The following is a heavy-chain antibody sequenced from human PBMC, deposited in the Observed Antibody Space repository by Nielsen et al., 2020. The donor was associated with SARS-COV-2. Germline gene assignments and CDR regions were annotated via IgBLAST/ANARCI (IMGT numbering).Heavy chain of an antibody. J-gene: IGHJ6*02. CDR1: GFTFDDYG. CDR3: ARIRWSDYYYGMDV. Sequence: GGSLRLSCAASGFTFDDYGMSWVRQAPGKGLEWVANIKQDGSEKYYVDSVKGRFTISRDNAKNSLYLQMNSLRAEDTALYHCARIRWSDYYYGMDVWGQGTTVTVSS. CDR2: IKQDGSEK. D-gene: IGHD4-23*01. V-gene: IGHV3-7*03.